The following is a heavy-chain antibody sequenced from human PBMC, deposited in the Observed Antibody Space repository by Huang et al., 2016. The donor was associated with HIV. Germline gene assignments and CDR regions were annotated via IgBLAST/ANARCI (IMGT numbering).Heavy chain of an antibody. D-gene: IGHD2-8*02. CDR3: AKEGDTGAALGY. Sequence: EVQLVESGGGLIQPGGSLRLSCAASGFTVRTNYMTWVRQAPGKGLEWVSLCYSGGTTYYADSVKGRFTISRDDSENTLYLHMTSLRAGDTAVYYCAKEGDTGAALGYWGQGTLVTVS. J-gene: IGHJ4*02. CDR2: CYSGGTT. V-gene: IGHV3-53*01. CDR1: GFTVRTNY.